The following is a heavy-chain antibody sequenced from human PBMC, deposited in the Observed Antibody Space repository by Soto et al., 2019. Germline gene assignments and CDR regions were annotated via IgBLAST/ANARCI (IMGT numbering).Heavy chain of an antibody. J-gene: IGHJ4*02. CDR2: ISYDGSNK. CDR3: AKTPFFGEFLYFDY. V-gene: IGHV3-30*18. Sequence: GGSLRLSCAASGFTFSSYGMHWVRQAPGKGLEWVAVISYDGSNKYYADSVKGRFTISRDNSKNTLYLQMNSLRAEDTDVYYCAKTPFFGEFLYFDYWGQGTLVTVSS. D-gene: IGHD3-10*01. CDR1: GFTFSSYG.